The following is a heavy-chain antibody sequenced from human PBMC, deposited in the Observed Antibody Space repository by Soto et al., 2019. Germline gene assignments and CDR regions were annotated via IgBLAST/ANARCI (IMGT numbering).Heavy chain of an antibody. CDR2: ISSSGITI. D-gene: IGHD3-3*01. Sequence: PGGSLRLSCAASGFTFSSYEMSWVRQAPGKGLEWVSYISSSGITIYYTDSVKGRFTISRDNAKNSLYLQMNSLRAEDTAVYYCARGIITIDAFDIWGQGTMVTVSS. CDR1: GFTFSSYE. J-gene: IGHJ3*02. CDR3: ARGIITIDAFDI. V-gene: IGHV3-48*03.